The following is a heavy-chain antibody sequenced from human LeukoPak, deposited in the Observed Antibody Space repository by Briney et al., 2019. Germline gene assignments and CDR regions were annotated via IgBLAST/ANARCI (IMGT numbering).Heavy chain of an antibody. CDR2: ISSSGSTI. D-gene: IGHD3-10*02. Sequence: GGSLRLSCAASGFTFSSYSMNWVRQAPGKGLEGVAYISSSGSTIYYADSVKGRFTISRDNAKNSLYLQMNSLRAEDTAVYYCAELGITMIGGVWGKGTTVTISS. V-gene: IGHV3-48*04. CDR1: GFTFSSYS. J-gene: IGHJ6*04. CDR3: AELGITMIGGV.